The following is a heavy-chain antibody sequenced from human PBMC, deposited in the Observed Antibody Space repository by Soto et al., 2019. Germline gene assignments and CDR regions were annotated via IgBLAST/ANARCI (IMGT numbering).Heavy chain of an antibody. V-gene: IGHV3-53*04. Sequence: EVQLVESGGGLVQPGGSLRLSCAASGFTVSSNYMSWVRQAPGKGLEWVSVIYSGGSTYYGDSVKGRCTISRHNSKNTLYLQMNSLRAEDTAVYYCARGRDCGGDCPNWFDPWGQGTLVTVSS. J-gene: IGHJ5*02. CDR1: GFTVSSNY. D-gene: IGHD2-21*02. CDR2: IYSGGST. CDR3: ARGRDCGGDCPNWFDP.